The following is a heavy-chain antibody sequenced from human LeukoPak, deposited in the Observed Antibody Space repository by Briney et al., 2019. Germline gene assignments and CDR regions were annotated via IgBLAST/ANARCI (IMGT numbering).Heavy chain of an antibody. CDR2: ISGSGGST. J-gene: IGHJ3*02. V-gene: IGHV3-23*01. D-gene: IGHD3-10*01. CDR1: GFTFSSYA. Sequence: GSLRLSCAASGFTFSSYAMSWVRQAPGKGLEWVSAISGSGGSTYYADSVKGRFTISRDNSKNTLYLQMNSLRAEDTAVYYCAKDHGPSLWFDSIRDAFDIWGQGTMVTVSS. CDR3: AKDHGPSLWFDSIRDAFDI.